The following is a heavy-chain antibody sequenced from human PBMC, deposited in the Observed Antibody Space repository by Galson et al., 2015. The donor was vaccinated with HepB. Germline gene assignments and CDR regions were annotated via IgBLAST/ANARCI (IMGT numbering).Heavy chain of an antibody. D-gene: IGHD2-21*01. CDR1: GFTFSSYG. CDR3: ARGYCDGDCYDFDF. J-gene: IGHJ4*02. Sequence: SLRLSCAASGFTFSSYGMHWVRQAPGKGLEWVAVIWYDGSNKYYADSVKGRFTISRDNSKNTLYLQMNSLRAEDTAVYYCARGYCDGDCYDFDFWGQGTLVTVSS. CDR2: IWYDGSNK. V-gene: IGHV3-33*01.